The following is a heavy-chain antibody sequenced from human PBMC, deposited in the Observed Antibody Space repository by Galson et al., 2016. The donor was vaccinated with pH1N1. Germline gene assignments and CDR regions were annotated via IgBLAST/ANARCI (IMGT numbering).Heavy chain of an antibody. Sequence: CAISGDSVSAKSVTWNWIRQSPSKGLEWLGRAYFRSQWHNDYAESLRGRLTVNADTAKNEFSLQLNSVTPEDTAVYYCARAKYDNLWGSYRLEYWGQGTQVTVSS. CDR2: AYFRSQWHN. D-gene: IGHD3-16*02. J-gene: IGHJ4*02. V-gene: IGHV6-1*01. CDR1: GDSVSAKSVT. CDR3: ARAKYDNLWGSYRLEY.